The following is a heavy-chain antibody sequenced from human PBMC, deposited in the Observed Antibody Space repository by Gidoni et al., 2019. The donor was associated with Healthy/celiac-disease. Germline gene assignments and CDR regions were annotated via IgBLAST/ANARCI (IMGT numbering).Heavy chain of an antibody. CDR1: GFTFSSYG. D-gene: IGHD6-19*01. CDR2: IRYDGSTK. CDR3: AKVPYSSGWYAFDY. J-gene: IGHJ4*02. V-gene: IGHV3-30*02. Sequence: QVQLVESGGGVVQPGGSRRLSCAASGFTFSSYGMHWVRQAPGKGLGWVAFIRYDGSTKYYADSLKGRFTISRDNSKNTLYLQMNSLRAEDTAVYYCAKVPYSSGWYAFDYWGQGTLVTVSS.